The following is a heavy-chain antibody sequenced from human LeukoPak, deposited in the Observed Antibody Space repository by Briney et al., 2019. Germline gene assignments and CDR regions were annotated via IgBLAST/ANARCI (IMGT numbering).Heavy chain of an antibody. D-gene: IGHD1/OR15-1a*01. CDR2: IWYDGSNK. V-gene: IGHV3-33*01. J-gene: IGHJ4*02. CDR1: GFTFNNYG. CDR3: ARENWTNDF. Sequence: PGGSLRLSCAASGFTFNNYGMHWVRQAPGKGLEWVAVIWYDGSNKYYEDSVKGRFTISRDNSKNTLYLQMNSLRAEDTAVYYCARENWTNDFWGQGTLVTVSS.